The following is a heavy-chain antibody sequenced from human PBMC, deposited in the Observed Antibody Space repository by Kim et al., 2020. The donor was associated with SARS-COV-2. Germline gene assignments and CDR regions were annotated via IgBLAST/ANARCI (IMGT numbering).Heavy chain of an antibody. CDR1: GFIIRPYW. CDR2: IKEDGSEA. V-gene: IGHV3-7*01. J-gene: IGHJ4*02. CDR3: MIDPVTY. Sequence: GGSLTLSCVASGFIIRPYWMTWVRQPPGKGLEWVGNIKEDGSEAYYADSVKGRFTISRDNAKNSLYLQMNSLRAEDTAVYYCMIDPVTYWGQGTLVIVSS. D-gene: IGHD4-17*01.